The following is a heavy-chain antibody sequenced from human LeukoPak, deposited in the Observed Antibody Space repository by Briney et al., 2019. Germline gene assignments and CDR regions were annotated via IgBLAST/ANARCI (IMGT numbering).Heavy chain of an antibody. CDR1: GGTFSSYA. V-gene: IGHV1-69*05. CDR3: ARESVPPYCGGDCCLDY. D-gene: IGHD2-21*02. J-gene: IGHJ4*02. CDR2: IIPIFGTA. Sequence: GASVKVSCKASGGTFSSYAISWVRQAPGQGLEWMGRIIPIFGTANYAQKFQGRVTITTDESTSTAYMELSSLRSEDTAVHYCARESVPPYCGGDCCLDYRGQGTLVTVSS.